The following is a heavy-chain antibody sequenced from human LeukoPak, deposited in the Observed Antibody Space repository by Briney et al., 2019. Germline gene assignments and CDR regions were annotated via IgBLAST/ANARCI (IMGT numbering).Heavy chain of an antibody. CDR3: AKDRGSYRYYGMDV. J-gene: IGHJ6*02. CDR2: ISYDGSNK. CDR1: GFTFSSCG. D-gene: IGHD3-10*01. Sequence: HAGGSLRLSCATSGFTFSSCGMHWVRQAPGKGLEWVAVISYDGSNKYYADSVKGRFTISRDNSKNTLYLQMNSLRAEDTAVYYCAKDRGSYRYYGMDVWGQGTTVTVSS. V-gene: IGHV3-30*18.